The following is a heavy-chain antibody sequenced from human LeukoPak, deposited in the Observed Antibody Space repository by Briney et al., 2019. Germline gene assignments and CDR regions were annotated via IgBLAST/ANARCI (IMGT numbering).Heavy chain of an antibody. CDR1: GYTFTGYY. Sequence: GASVKVSCKASGYTFTGYYMHWVRQAPGQGLEWMGRIIPILGIANYAQKFQGRVTITADKSTSTAYMELSSLRSEDTAVYYCARVVVVPAAQISYYYYGMDVWGQGTTVTVSS. J-gene: IGHJ6*02. D-gene: IGHD2-2*01. V-gene: IGHV1-69*04. CDR2: IIPILGIA. CDR3: ARVVVVPAAQISYYYYGMDV.